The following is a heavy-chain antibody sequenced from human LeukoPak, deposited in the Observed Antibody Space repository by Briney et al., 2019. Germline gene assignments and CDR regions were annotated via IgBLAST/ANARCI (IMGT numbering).Heavy chain of an antibody. CDR1: GFTFSSYD. CDR3: ARVLRGPSTGYAFDI. D-gene: IGHD2-8*02. V-gene: IGHV3-48*04. J-gene: IGHJ3*02. CDR2: ISSSGSTI. Sequence: PGGTLRLSCAASGFTFSSYDMSWVRQAPGKGLEWVSYISSSGSTIYYADSVKGRFTISRDNAKNSLYLQMNSLRAEDTAVYYCARVLRGPSTGYAFDIWGQGTMVTVSS.